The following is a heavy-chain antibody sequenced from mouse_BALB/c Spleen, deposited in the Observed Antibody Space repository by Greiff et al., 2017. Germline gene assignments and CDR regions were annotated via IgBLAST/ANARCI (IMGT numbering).Heavy chain of an antibody. CDR3: ARGGDLYWYFDV. J-gene: IGHJ1*01. CDR1: GYSFTGYN. Sequence: VQLKESGPELVKPGASVTISCKASGYSFTGYNMNWVKQSNGKSLEWIGNIDPYYGGTSYNQKFKGKATLTVDKSSSTAYMQLKSLTSEDSAVYYCARGGDLYWYFDVWGAGTTVTVSS. D-gene: IGHD2-13*01. V-gene: IGHV1-39*01. CDR2: IDPYYGGT.